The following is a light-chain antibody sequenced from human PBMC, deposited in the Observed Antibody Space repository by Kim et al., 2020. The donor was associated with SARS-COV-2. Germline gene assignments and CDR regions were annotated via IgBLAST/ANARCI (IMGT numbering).Light chain of an antibody. CDR1: QGSNNNF. CDR2: AAS. J-gene: IGKJ2*01. V-gene: IGKV3-20*01. CDR3: QQYGSSPQT. Sequence: SPGDRGTLSCRASQGSNNNFIAWYRQKPGQSPSLLIYAASTRAAGIPDRFSGSGYRTDFSLTISRLEPEDFAVYYCQQYGSSPQTFGQGTKVDIK.